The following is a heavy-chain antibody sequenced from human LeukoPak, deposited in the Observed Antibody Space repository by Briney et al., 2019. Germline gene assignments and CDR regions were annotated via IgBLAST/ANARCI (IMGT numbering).Heavy chain of an antibody. J-gene: IGHJ4*02. Sequence: GGSLRLSCVASGFTFGKYWMSWVRQAPGKGLEWVANIKLDGGEKNYVDSVKGRFTISRDNTKNSLYLQMNSLRVEDTAVFYCARDQYDTWSRRGNFDSWGQGTLVIVSS. CDR1: GFTFGKYW. V-gene: IGHV3-7*03. D-gene: IGHD3-3*01. CDR3: ARDQYDTWSRRGNFDS. CDR2: IKLDGGEK.